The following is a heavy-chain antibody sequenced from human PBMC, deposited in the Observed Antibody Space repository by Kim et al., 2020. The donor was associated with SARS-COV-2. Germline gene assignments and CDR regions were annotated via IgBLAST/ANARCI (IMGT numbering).Heavy chain of an antibody. CDR3: ARVYTNGVSYYFDY. Sequence: ASVKVSCKASGYTFTSYDINWVRQATGQGLEWMGWMNPNSGNTGYAQKFQGRVTMTRNTSISTAYMELSSLRSEDTAVYYCARVYTNGVSYYFDYWGQGTLVTVSS. CDR1: GYTFTSYD. V-gene: IGHV1-8*01. J-gene: IGHJ4*02. CDR2: MNPNSGNT. D-gene: IGHD2-8*01.